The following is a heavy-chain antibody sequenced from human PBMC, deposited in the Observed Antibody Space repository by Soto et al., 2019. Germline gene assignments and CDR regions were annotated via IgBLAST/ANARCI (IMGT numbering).Heavy chain of an antibody. V-gene: IGHV4-39*01. Sequence: PSETLSLTCIVSNGSISSRSSYWGWIRQTPGKGLEWIGSIYYSGSTYYTPSLKSRVTISVDTSKNQFSLKLSSVTAADTAVYYCARQSYYGSWFDPWGQGTLVTAPQ. J-gene: IGHJ5*02. CDR3: ARQSYYGSWFDP. D-gene: IGHD3-10*01. CDR2: IYYSGST. CDR1: NGSISSRSSY.